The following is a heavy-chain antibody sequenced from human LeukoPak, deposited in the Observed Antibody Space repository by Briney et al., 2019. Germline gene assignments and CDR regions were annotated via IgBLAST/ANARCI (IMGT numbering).Heavy chain of an antibody. CDR1: GYTFTNYD. D-gene: IGHD3-16*01. CDR3: TRSXFGGGVXXXY. V-gene: IGHV1-8*01. CDR2: MNPNSGDT. Sequence: WASVKVSCKASGYTFTNYDINWVRQAAGQGLEWMGWMNPNSGDTDYVEKFQGRVTMTRDTSMNTAYMELSSLRSDDTAVYYCTRSXFGGGVXXXYWXQXTPVTVXS. J-gene: IGHJ6*02.